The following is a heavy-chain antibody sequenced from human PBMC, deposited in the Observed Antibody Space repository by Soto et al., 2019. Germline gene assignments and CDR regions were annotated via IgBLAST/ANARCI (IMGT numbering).Heavy chain of an antibody. Sequence: QVQLVQSGAEVKKPGASVKVSCKASGYTFTSYYMHWVRQAPGQGLEWMGIINPSGGSTSYAQKFQGNVTMTRDTPTRTVHMELSSLSAEDTAVYYCARGGYGGNWDYWGQGTLVTVSS. CDR1: GYTFTSYY. CDR3: ARGGYGGNWDY. CDR2: INPSGGST. J-gene: IGHJ4*02. V-gene: IGHV1-46*03. D-gene: IGHD2-15*01.